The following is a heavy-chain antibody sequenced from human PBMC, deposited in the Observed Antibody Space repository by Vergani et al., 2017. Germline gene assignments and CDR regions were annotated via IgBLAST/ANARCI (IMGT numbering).Heavy chain of an antibody. J-gene: IGHJ6*02. CDR3: ASLVGATGPQPVDI. V-gene: IGHV4-34*01. D-gene: IGHD1-26*01. CDR2: INHSGST. CDR1: GGSFSGYY. Sequence: QVQLQQWGAGLLKPSETLSLTCAVYGGSFSGYYWSWIRQPPGKGLEWIGEINHSGSTNYNPSLKSRVTISVDTSKNQFSLKLSSVTAADTAVYYCASLVGATGPQPVDIWGQGTTVTVSS.